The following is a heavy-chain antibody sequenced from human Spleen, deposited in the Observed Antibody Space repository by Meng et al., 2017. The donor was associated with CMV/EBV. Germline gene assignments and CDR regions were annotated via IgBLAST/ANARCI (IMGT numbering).Heavy chain of an antibody. Sequence: QVQLQQWGAGLLKPSETLSLTCAFYGGSFSGYYWSWIRQPPGKGLEWIGEINHSGSTNYNPSLKSRVTISVDTSKNQFSLKLSSVTAADTAVYYCAREGMAIKALGYWGQGTLVTVSS. V-gene: IGHV4-34*01. J-gene: IGHJ4*02. D-gene: IGHD2-8*01. CDR2: INHSGST. CDR1: GGSFSGYY. CDR3: AREGMAIKALGY.